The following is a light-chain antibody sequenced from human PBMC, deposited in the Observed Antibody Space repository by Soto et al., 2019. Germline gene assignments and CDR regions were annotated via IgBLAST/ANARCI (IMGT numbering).Light chain of an antibody. CDR1: SSNIGNND. J-gene: IGLJ3*02. CDR2: DNN. V-gene: IGLV1-51*01. Sequence: QSVLTQPPSVSAAPGQKVTISCSGSSSNIGNNDVSWYQQLPGIAPKLLIYDNNKRPSRIPDRFSGSKSGTSATLGITGLQTGDEADYYCSTWDSSLSAGVFGGGTKLTVL. CDR3: STWDSSLSAGV.